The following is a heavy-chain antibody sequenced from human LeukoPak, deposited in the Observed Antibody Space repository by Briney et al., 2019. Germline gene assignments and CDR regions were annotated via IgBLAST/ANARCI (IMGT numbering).Heavy chain of an antibody. CDR3: ARHPDCTRTSCYVGYYGMDV. CDR2: INPGDSDT. V-gene: IGHV5-51*01. CDR1: GYRFTSYW. Sequence: GESLQISCKGSGYRFTSYWIGWVRQLPGKGLEWMGIINPGDSDTRYSPSFQGQVTISADKSISTAYLQWSSLKASDTAMYYCARHPDCTRTSCYVGYYGMDVWGQGTTVTVSS. J-gene: IGHJ6*02. D-gene: IGHD2-2*01.